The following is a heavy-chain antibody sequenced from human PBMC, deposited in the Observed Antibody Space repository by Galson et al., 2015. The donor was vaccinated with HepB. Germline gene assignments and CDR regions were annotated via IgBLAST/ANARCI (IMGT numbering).Heavy chain of an antibody. J-gene: IGHJ4*02. CDR2: INAGNGNT. CDR1: GYTFTSYA. D-gene: IGHD1-26*01. V-gene: IGHV1-3*01. Sequence: SVKVSCKASGYTFTSYAMHWVRQAPGQRLEWMGWINAGNGNTKYSQKFQGRVTITRDTSASTAYMELSSLRSEDTAVYYCARVDIVGATTGSGGGFDYWGQGTLVTVSS. CDR3: ARVDIVGATTGSGGGFDY.